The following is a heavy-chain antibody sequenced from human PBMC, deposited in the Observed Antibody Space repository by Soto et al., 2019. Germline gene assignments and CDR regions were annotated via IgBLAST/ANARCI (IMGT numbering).Heavy chain of an antibody. J-gene: IGHJ4*02. CDR1: GFTFDDYA. CDR3: AKVGYYYDSSGYFD. CDR2: ISWNSGSI. Sequence: ESGGGLVQPGRSLRLSCAASGFTFDDYAMHWVRQAPGKGLEWVSGISWNSGSIGYADSVKGRFTISRDNAKNSLYLQMNSLRAEDTALYYCAKVGYYYDSSGYFDWGQGTLVTVSS. D-gene: IGHD3-22*01. V-gene: IGHV3-9*01.